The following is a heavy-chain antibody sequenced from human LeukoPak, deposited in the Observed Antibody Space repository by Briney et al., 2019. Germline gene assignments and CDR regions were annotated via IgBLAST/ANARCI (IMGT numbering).Heavy chain of an antibody. Sequence: SETLSLTCTVSDYSISADYFWGWIRQPPGKGLEWIGSVYHTGSTFYNPSLQSRPTISVDTSKNQFSLQLSSVTAADTAVYYCARLSYGGNPLRGYYYMDVWGKGTTVTVSS. J-gene: IGHJ6*03. CDR3: ARLSYGGNPLRGYYYMDV. D-gene: IGHD4-23*01. V-gene: IGHV4-38-2*02. CDR1: DYSISADYF. CDR2: VYHTGST.